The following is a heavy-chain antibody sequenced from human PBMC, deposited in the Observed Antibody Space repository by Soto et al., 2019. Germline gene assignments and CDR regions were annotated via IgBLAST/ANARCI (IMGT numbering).Heavy chain of an antibody. V-gene: IGHV1-2*04. J-gene: IGHJ6*02. D-gene: IGHD3-10*01. CDR1: GYTFTDYY. CDR2: INPNSGTT. Sequence: QVQLVQSGAEVKKPGASVKVSCKASGYTFTDYYMHWVRQAPGQRLEWMGWINPNSGTTNYAQKCQGWVTMTRDTSITTVYMEVSRLRSGDTAVYYCARVPRGVYYGMDVWGQGTTVTVSS. CDR3: ARVPRGVYYGMDV.